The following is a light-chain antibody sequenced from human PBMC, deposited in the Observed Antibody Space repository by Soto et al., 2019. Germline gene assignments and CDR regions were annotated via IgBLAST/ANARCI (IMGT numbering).Light chain of an antibody. CDR1: QGIRND. CDR3: LQDYNCPLT. CDR2: AAS. V-gene: IGKV1-6*01. Sequence: AIQMTQSPSSLSASVGDRVTITCRASQGIRNDLDWYQQKPGKAPKLLIYAASSLQSGVPSRFSGSGSGTNFTLTISSLQPEDFATYYCLQDYNCPLTFGGGTKVEIK. J-gene: IGKJ4*01.